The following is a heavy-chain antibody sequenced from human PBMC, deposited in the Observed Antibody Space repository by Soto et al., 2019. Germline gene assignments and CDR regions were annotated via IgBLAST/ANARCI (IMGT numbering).Heavy chain of an antibody. V-gene: IGHV4-59*01. J-gene: IGHJ6*02. Sequence: AGTLSITCAVVGIYIPSYYWGWIGQPPGKGLEWVGYIYYSGTTNYNPSLESRVTISVDTSKNQCPLKLRSVTAADTAVYFCARGWIGSHSHGMPVWGQGTTVTVS. CDR2: IYYSGTT. D-gene: IGHD3-10*01. CDR1: GIYIPSYY. CDR3: ARGWIGSHSHGMPV.